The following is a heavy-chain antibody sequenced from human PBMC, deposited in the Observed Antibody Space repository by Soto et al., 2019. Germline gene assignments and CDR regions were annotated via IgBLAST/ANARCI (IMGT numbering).Heavy chain of an antibody. CDR3: ARGGTTGGWGAYYYYYYGMDV. J-gene: IGHJ6*02. Sequence: GASVKVSCKASGYTFTSYAMHWVRQAPGQRLEWMGRINSGNGNTKYSQKFQGRVTMTRDTSTSTGYMELSSLRSEDTAVYYCARGGTTGGWGAYYYYYYGMDVWGQGTTVTVSS. D-gene: IGHD1-7*01. CDR2: INSGNGNT. CDR1: GYTFTSYA. V-gene: IGHV1-3*01.